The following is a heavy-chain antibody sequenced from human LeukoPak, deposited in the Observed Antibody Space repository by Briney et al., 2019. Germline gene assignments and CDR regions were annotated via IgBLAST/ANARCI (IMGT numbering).Heavy chain of an antibody. CDR2: IYPGDSDT. CDR3: ARLSVTTYYYYYYMDV. CDR1: GYSFTSYW. V-gene: IGHV5-51*01. D-gene: IGHD4-11*01. J-gene: IGHJ6*03. Sequence: GESLKISCXGSGYSFTSYWIGWVRQMPGKGLEWMGIIYPGDSDTRYSPSFQGQVTISADKSSSTAYLQWSSLKASDTAMYYCARLSVTTYYYYYYMDVWGKGTTVTVSS.